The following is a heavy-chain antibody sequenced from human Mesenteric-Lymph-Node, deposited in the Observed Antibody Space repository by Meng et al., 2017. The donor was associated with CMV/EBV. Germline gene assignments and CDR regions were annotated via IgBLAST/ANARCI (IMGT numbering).Heavy chain of an antibody. Sequence: ASGGTFSSYAISWGRQSPGQGLEWMGRIIPILGIANYAQKFQGRVTITADKSTSTAYMELSSLRSEDTAVYYCARVADGYSYGSFDYWGQGTLVTVSS. CDR1: GGTFSSYA. D-gene: IGHD5-18*01. V-gene: IGHV1-69*04. CDR2: IIPILGIA. J-gene: IGHJ4*02. CDR3: ARVADGYSYGSFDY.